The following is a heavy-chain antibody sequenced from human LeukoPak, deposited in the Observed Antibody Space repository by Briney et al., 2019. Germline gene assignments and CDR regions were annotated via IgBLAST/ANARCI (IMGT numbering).Heavy chain of an antibody. CDR3: PRQSYASGWNPFDY. Sequence: GGSLRLSCAASGFTFSNYAMSWVRQTPGKGLEWVSTISGGGITTYYADSAKGRFTISRDNSKNTMFLQMNSLRADDTAVYYCPRQSYASGWNPFDYWGQGILVTVSS. CDR1: GFTFSNYA. D-gene: IGHD6-19*01. CDR2: ISGGGITT. V-gene: IGHV3-23*01. J-gene: IGHJ4*02.